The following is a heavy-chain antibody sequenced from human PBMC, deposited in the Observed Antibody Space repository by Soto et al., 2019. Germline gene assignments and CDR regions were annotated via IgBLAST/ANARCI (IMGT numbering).Heavy chain of an antibody. Sequence: QVQLVQSGAEVKKPGSSMKVSCKASGGTFSSYAISWVRQAPGQGLEWMGGIIPIFGTTNYAQKFQGRVTITADKSTSTAYMELSSLRSEDTAVYYCASQVGATTPYYFDYWGQGTLVTVSS. CDR3: ASQVGATTPYYFDY. CDR1: GGTFSSYA. V-gene: IGHV1-69*06. D-gene: IGHD1-26*01. CDR2: IIPIFGTT. J-gene: IGHJ4*02.